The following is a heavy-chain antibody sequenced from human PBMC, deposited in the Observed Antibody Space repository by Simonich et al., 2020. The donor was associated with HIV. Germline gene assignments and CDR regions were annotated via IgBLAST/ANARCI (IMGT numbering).Heavy chain of an antibody. Sequence: QVQLVESGGGVVQPGRSLRLSCAASGFTFSSYAMHWVRQAPGKGREWGAVISYNGSNKNYADAVKGRFTISRDNSKNTLYLQMNSLRAEDTAVYYCAREQRGGWSRYSYYYYMDVWGKGTTVTVSS. D-gene: IGHD6-19*01. CDR1: GFTFSSYA. CDR2: ISYNGSNK. J-gene: IGHJ6*03. CDR3: AREQRGGWSRYSYYYYMDV. V-gene: IGHV3-30*07.